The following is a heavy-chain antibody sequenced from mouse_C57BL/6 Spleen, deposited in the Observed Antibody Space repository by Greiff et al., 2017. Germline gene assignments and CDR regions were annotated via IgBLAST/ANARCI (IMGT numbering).Heavy chain of an antibody. Sequence: VQLQESGAELVRPGTSVKVSCKASGYAFTNYLIEWVKQRPGQGLEWIGVINPGSGGTNYNEKFKGKATLTADTSSSTAYMQRSSLTSEDSAVYFCARGEDGYPFGYQGQGTTLTVSS. V-gene: IGHV1-54*01. CDR1: GYAFTNYL. J-gene: IGHJ2*01. CDR2: INPGSGGT. D-gene: IGHD2-3*01. CDR3: ARGEDGYPFGY.